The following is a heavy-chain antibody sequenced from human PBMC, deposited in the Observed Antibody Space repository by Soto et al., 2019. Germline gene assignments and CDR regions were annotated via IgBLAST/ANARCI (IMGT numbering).Heavy chain of an antibody. CDR2: IKQDGSEK. V-gene: IGHV3-7*01. Sequence: PGGSLRLSCAASGLTFSSFWMTWVRQAPGKGLEWVANIKQDGSEKYYVDSVKGRFTISRDNARNSLFLEMKSLRSEDTAVYSCVRDRSGSYLEGFDYWGQGTLVTVSS. CDR3: VRDRSGSYLEGFDY. CDR1: GLTFSSFW. D-gene: IGHD1-26*01. J-gene: IGHJ4*02.